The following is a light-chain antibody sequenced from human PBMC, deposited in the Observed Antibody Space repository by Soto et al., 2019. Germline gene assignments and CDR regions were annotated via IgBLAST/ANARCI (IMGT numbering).Light chain of an antibody. CDR3: SSYTSSSTVV. CDR2: DVS. CDR1: SSDVGGYNY. J-gene: IGLJ2*01. Sequence: QSALTQPASVSGSLGQSITISCTGTSSDVGGYNYVSCYQQHPGKAPKLMIYDVSNRPSGVSNRFSGSKSGNTASLSISGLQAEDEADYYCSSYTSSSTVVFGGGTKLTVL. V-gene: IGLV2-14*01.